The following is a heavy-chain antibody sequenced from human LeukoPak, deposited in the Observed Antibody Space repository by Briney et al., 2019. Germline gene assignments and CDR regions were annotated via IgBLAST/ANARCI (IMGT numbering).Heavy chain of an antibody. J-gene: IGHJ4*02. V-gene: IGHV4-59*01. CDR2: IYYSGST. D-gene: IGHD4-23*01. CDR1: GGSISSYY. Sequence: PSETLSLTCTVSGGSISSYYWSWIRQPPGKGLEWIGYIYYSGSTNYSPSLKSRVTISVDTSKNQFSLKLSSVTAADTAVYYCARGYGANHDYWGQGTLVTVSS. CDR3: ARGYGANHDY.